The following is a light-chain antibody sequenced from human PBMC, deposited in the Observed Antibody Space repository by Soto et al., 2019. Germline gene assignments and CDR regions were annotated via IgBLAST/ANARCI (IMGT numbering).Light chain of an antibody. Sequence: DIVMTQSPDSLAVSLGARATITCKSSQNLLYSSNSKDYLAWYQQKPGQPPKVLIYWASTRESGVPDRFSGSGSATDFTLTISRLQAEDVAVYFCQQYYSSPPTFGQGTKVEIK. V-gene: IGKV4-1*01. J-gene: IGKJ1*01. CDR1: QNLLYSSNSKDY. CDR2: WAS. CDR3: QQYYSSPPT.